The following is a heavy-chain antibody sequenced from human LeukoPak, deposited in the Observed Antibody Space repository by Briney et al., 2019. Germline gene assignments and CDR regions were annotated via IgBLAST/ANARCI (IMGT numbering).Heavy chain of an antibody. CDR2: ISAYNGNT. CDR3: ARGPVLDYDSSGYYYGMDV. CDR1: GYTFTSYG. Sequence: ASVKVSCKASGYTFTSYGISWVRQAPGQGLEWMGWISAYNGNTNYAQKLQGRVTMTTDTSTSTAYMELRGLRSDDTAVYYCARGPVLDYDSSGYYYGMDVWGQGTTVTVSS. J-gene: IGHJ6*02. V-gene: IGHV1-18*01. D-gene: IGHD3-22*01.